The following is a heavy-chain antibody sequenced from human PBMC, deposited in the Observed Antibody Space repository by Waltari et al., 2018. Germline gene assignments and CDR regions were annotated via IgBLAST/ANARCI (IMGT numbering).Heavy chain of an antibody. D-gene: IGHD5-12*01. CDR1: GGSISSGSYY. CDR3: ARDRGEYSGYGSDY. CDR2: IYTSGST. Sequence: QVQLQESGPGLVKPSQTLSLTCTVSGGSISSGSYYWSWIRQPAGKGLEWIGRIYTSGSTNYNPSLKSRVTISVDTSKNQFSLKLSSVTAADTAVYYCARDRGEYSGYGSDYWGQGTLVTVSS. J-gene: IGHJ4*02. V-gene: IGHV4-61*02.